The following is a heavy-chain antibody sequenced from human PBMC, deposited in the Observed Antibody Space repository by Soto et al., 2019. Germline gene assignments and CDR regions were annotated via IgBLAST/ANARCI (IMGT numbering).Heavy chain of an antibody. D-gene: IGHD3-22*01. Sequence: ASVKVSCKASGYTFSSYYMHWVRQAPGQGLEWMGLINPRSTSTSYAQKFQGRITMTRDTSTSTVYMELSSLRSEDTAVYYCARECLFGYYDSSGYMDYWAQGDLVTVSS. CDR2: INPRSTST. V-gene: IGHV1-46*03. CDR3: ARECLFGYYDSSGYMDY. CDR1: GYTFSSYY. J-gene: IGHJ4*02.